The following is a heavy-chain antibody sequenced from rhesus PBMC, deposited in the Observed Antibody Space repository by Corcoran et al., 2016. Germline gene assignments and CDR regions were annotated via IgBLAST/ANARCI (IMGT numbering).Heavy chain of an antibody. CDR1: GGPIRCRYY. D-gene: IGHD6-31*01. Sequence: QVQLQESGPGVVKPSETLSLTCPVSGGPIRCRYYWTWIRPPPGKGLEWIGYIYGSSGNTNYNPSLKNRVTISKDASKNQFSRKLSSVTAADTAVYYCARDEYSSGWYRYWGQGVLVTVSS. CDR3: ARDEYSSGWYRY. J-gene: IGHJ4*01. CDR2: IYGSSGNT. V-gene: IGHV4-76*01.